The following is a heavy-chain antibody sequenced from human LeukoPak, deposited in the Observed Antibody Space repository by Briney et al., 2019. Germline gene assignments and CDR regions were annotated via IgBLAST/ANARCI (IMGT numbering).Heavy chain of an antibody. CDR2: INHSGST. Sequence: SETLSLTCAVYGGSFNGYYWSWIRQPPGKGLEWIGEINHSGSTNYNPSLKSRVTISVDTSKNQFSLKLSSVTAADTAVYYCARGTGYANWFDPWGQGTLVTVSS. CDR1: GGSFNGYY. V-gene: IGHV4-34*01. D-gene: IGHD5-18*01. J-gene: IGHJ5*02. CDR3: ARGTGYANWFDP.